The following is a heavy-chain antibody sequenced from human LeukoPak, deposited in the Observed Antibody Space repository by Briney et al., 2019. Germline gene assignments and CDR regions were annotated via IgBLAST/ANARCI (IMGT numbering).Heavy chain of an antibody. J-gene: IGHJ4*02. CDR2: INHSGST. Sequence: SETLSLTCAVYGGSFSGYYWSWIRQPPGKGREWIGEINHSGSTNYNPSLKSRVTISVDTSKNQFSLKLSSVTAADTAVYYCARVCYYDSSGYSDYFDYWGQGTLVTVSS. V-gene: IGHV4-34*01. CDR1: GGSFSGYY. D-gene: IGHD3-22*01. CDR3: ARVCYYDSSGYSDYFDY.